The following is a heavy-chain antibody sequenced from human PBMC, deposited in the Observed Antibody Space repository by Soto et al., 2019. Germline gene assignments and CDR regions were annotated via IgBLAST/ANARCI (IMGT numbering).Heavy chain of an antibody. CDR1: GWSFSGYY. J-gene: IGHJ6*02. CDR2: INHSGST. D-gene: IGHD2-21*02. Sequence: PSETLSLTCAVYGWSFSGYYGSWIRQPPGEGLEWIGEINHSGSTNYNPSLKSRVTISVDTSKNQFSLNLSPVTAADTAVYYCTRDGDGRITTNPYYYYGMDVWGPGITVTVSS. V-gene: IGHV4-34*01. CDR3: TRDGDGRITTNPYYYYGMDV.